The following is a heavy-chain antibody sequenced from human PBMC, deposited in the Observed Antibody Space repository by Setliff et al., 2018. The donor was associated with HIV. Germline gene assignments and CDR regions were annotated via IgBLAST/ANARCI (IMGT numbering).Heavy chain of an antibody. J-gene: IGHJ4*02. CDR1: GGSISSGGYY. Sequence: SETLSLTCTVSGGSISSGGYYWSWIRQHPGKGLEWIGYIYYSGKTYYNPSLQSRLTMSADTSKNQLYLKVTSVTAADTAVYYCARTYDSGGYSFGFWGQGILVTVSS. D-gene: IGHD3-22*01. CDR3: ARTYDSGGYSFGF. CDR2: IYYSGKT. V-gene: IGHV4-31*03.